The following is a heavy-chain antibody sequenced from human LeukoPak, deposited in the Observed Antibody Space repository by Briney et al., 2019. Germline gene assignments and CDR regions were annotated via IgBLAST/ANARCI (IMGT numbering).Heavy chain of an antibody. J-gene: IGHJ4*02. CDR2: INSDGTRS. V-gene: IGHV3-74*01. CDR1: GFTFSSYW. CDR3: ASAELPYC. D-gene: IGHD3-10*01. Sequence: GGSLRLSCAASGFTFSSYWMHWVRQAPGKGLVWVSRINSDGTRSIYADSVKGRFITSRDNAKNTLYLQMNSLRAEDTAVYYCASAELPYCWGQGTLVTVSS.